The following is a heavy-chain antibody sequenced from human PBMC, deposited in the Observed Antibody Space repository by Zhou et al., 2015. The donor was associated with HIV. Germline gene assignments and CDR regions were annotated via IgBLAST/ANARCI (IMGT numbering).Heavy chain of an antibody. CDR1: GGTFSSYA. D-gene: IGHD4-11*01. CDR3: ARYGDSNYTSYYYYYYMDV. CDR2: IIPIFGTA. V-gene: IGHV1-69*01. J-gene: IGHJ6*03. Sequence: QVQLVQSGAEVKKPGSSVKVSCKASGGTFSSYAISWVRQAPGQGLEWMGGIIPIFGTANYAQKFQGRVTITADESTSTAYMELSSLRSEDTAVYYCARYGDSNYTSYYYYYYMDVWGKGTTVTVSS.